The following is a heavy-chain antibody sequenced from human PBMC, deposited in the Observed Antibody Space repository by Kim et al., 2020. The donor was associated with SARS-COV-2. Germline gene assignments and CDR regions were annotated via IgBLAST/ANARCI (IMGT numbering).Heavy chain of an antibody. J-gene: IGHJ4*02. CDR3: ARRVLRQPDDS. D-gene: IGHD1-26*01. Sequence: YHAAAVQGRFTISRDNSKNTLYLQMNSLRAEDTAVYYCARRVLRQPDDSWGQGTLVTVSS. V-gene: IGHV3-23*01.